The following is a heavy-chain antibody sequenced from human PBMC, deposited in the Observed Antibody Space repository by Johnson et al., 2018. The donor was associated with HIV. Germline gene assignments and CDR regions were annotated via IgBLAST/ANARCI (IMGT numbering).Heavy chain of an antibody. CDR3: ASRPGGDFCSGGSCRPNPYDGFDI. V-gene: IGHV3-66*01. Sequence: VQLVESGGGVVQPGRSLRLSCAASGFTVSNNFMSWVRQAPGKGLEWVSVIYSGGRTYYTDSVKGRFTISRDNSKNTLYLQMNSLRAEDTAVYYCASRPGGDFCSGGSCRPNPYDGFDIWGQGTKVTVSS. CDR1: GFTVSNNF. J-gene: IGHJ3*02. D-gene: IGHD2-15*01. CDR2: IYSGGRT.